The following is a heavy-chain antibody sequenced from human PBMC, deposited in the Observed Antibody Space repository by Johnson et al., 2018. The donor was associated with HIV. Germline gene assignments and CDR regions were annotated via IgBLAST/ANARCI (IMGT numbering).Heavy chain of an antibody. CDR2: ISYDGSKK. J-gene: IGHJ3*02. CDR1: AFTLTNYA. CDR3: ARGLGGGQVIPGPDGYDI. Sequence: QVQLVESGGGVVQPGRSLRLSCAASAFTLTNYAIHWVRQAPGKGLEWVAIISYDGSKKNYADSVKGRFSISRDNSKNTVYLQMNSLRAEDTAVYDCARGLGGGQVIPGPDGYDIWGQGTMVTVSS. V-gene: IGHV3-30-3*01. D-gene: IGHD2/OR15-2a*01.